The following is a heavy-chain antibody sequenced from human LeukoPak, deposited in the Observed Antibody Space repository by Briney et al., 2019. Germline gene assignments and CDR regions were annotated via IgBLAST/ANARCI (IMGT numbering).Heavy chain of an antibody. V-gene: IGHV4-39*07. Sequence: SETLSLTCTVSGGSISSSSYYWGWIRQPPGKGLEWIGSIYYSGSTYYNPSLKSRVTISVDTSKNQFSLKLSSVTAADTAVYYCARDPIHSYSSSWSRAHSVDYWGQGTLVTVSS. CDR3: ARDPIHSYSSSWSRAHSVDY. CDR1: GGSISSSSYY. J-gene: IGHJ4*02. CDR2: IYYSGST. D-gene: IGHD6-13*01.